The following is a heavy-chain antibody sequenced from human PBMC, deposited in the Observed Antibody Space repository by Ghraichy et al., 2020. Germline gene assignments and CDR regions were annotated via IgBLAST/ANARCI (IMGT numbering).Heavy chain of an antibody. CDR1: GDSITSGDYY. Sequence: SETLSLTCTVSGDSITSGDYYWSWVRQYPGKGLEWIGYIYHTGGTYYNPSLKSRLTISVDTSKNQFSLKLSSVTAADSAVYYCVRDHAGAYYYYAIDVWGQGTTVTVSS. CDR2: IYHTGGT. V-gene: IGHV4-31*03. CDR3: VRDHAGAYYYYAIDV. D-gene: IGHD2-8*02. J-gene: IGHJ6*02.